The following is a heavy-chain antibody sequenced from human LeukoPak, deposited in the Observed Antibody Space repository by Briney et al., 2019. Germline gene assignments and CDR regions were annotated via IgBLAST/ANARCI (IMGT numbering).Heavy chain of an antibody. D-gene: IGHD2-2*02. V-gene: IGHV4-4*08. Sequence: SETLSLTCTVSGGSIRNYYWSWIRQPPGKGLEWIGYIYNSGSTKYNPSLNSRVFISVGTSRNQFSLKLNSVTAADTAVYYCACYSSPGGWGVFDYWGQGALVTVSS. CDR2: IYNSGST. J-gene: IGHJ4*02. CDR1: GGSIRNYY. CDR3: ACYSSPGGWGVFDY.